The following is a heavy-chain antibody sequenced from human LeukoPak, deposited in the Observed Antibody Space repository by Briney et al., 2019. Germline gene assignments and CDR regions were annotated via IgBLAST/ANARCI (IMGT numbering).Heavy chain of an antibody. CDR1: GFTFSSYS. CDR3: ARDGRALWSYGSVNYFDY. Sequence: GGSLRLSCAASGFTFSSYSMNWVRQAPGKGLEWVSSISSSSSYIYYADSVKGRFTISRDNAKNSLYLQMNSLRAEDTAVYYCARDGRALWSYGSVNYFDYWGQGTLVTVSS. V-gene: IGHV3-21*01. CDR2: ISSSSSYI. J-gene: IGHJ4*02. D-gene: IGHD5-18*01.